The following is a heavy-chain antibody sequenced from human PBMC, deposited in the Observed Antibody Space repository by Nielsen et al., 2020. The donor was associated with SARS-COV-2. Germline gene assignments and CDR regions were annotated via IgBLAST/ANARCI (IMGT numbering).Heavy chain of an antibody. Sequence: GESLKISCKGSGYSFTSYWISWVRQMPGKGLEWMGRIDPSDSYTNYSPSFQGHVTISADKSISTAYLQWSSLKASDTAMYYCARQVGYCSSTSCPIDYWGQGTLVTVSS. V-gene: IGHV5-10-1*01. D-gene: IGHD2-2*01. CDR1: GYSFTSYW. CDR3: ARQVGYCSSTSCPIDY. CDR2: IDPSDSYT. J-gene: IGHJ4*02.